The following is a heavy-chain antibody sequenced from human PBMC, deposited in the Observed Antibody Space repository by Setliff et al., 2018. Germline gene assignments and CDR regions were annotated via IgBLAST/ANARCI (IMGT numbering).Heavy chain of an antibody. CDR1: GGSISSGDYY. CDR3: ARESRYYYDNLGILDY. V-gene: IGHV4-30-4*08. CDR2: IYSSGST. D-gene: IGHD3-22*01. Sequence: PSETLSLTCTVSGGSISSGDYYWSWIRQPPGKGLEWIGYIYSSGSTYYNPSLKSRVSISVDTSKNQFSLKLSSVTAADTAVYYCARESRYYYDNLGILDYWGQGALVTVSS. J-gene: IGHJ4*02.